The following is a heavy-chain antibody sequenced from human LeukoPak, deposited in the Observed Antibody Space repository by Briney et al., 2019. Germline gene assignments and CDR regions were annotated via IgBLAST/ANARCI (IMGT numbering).Heavy chain of an antibody. J-gene: IGHJ4*02. D-gene: IGHD3-22*01. Sequence: GGSLRLSCAASGFTFSSYWMHWVRQAPGKGLEWVSAISGSGGSTYYADSVKGRFTISRDNSKNTLYLQMNSLRAEDTAVYYCAKDPTYYYDSSGYRYFDYWGQGTLVTVSS. V-gene: IGHV3-23*01. CDR3: AKDPTYYYDSSGYRYFDY. CDR1: GFTFSSYW. CDR2: ISGSGGST.